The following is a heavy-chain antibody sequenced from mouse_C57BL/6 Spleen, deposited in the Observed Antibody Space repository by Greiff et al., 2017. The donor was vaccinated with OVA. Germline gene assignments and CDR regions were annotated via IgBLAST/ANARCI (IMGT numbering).Heavy chain of an antibody. CDR2: FYPGSGSI. D-gene: IGHD3-2*02. CDR3: ARHEDGYSSGYVGTWFAY. CDR1: GYTFTEYT. Sequence: LVKPGASVKLSCKASGYTFTEYTIHWVKQRSGQGLEWIGWFYPGSGSIKYNEKFKDKATLTADKSSSTVYMELSRLTSEDSAVYFCARHEDGYSSGYVGTWFAYWGQGTLVTVSA. J-gene: IGHJ3*01. V-gene: IGHV1-62-2*01.